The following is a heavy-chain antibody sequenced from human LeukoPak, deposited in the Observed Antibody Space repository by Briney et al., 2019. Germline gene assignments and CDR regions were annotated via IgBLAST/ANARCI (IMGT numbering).Heavy chain of an antibody. D-gene: IGHD4-17*01. CDR1: GGTFTSYA. J-gene: IGHJ5*02. CDR3: ARDPSVYGAPHDWFDP. Sequence: GASVKVSCKASGGTFTSYAISWVRQAPGLGLAWMRRIIPILGIANYAQKFQGRVTITADKSTSTAYMELSSLRSEDTAVYYCARDPSVYGAPHDWFDPWGQGTLVTVSS. V-gene: IGHV1-69*04. CDR2: IIPILGIA.